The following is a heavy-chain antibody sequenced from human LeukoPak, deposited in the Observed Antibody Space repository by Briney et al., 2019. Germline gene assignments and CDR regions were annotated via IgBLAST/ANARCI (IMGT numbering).Heavy chain of an antibody. CDR3: ARDYYDSSGYYYRGYFDY. D-gene: IGHD3-22*01. V-gene: IGHV1-18*01. CDR1: GGTFSSYA. J-gene: IGHJ4*02. CDR2: ISAYNGNT. Sequence: ASVKVSCKASGGTFSSYAISWVRQAPGQGLEWMGWISAYNGNTNYAQKLQGRVTMTTDTSTSTAYMELRSLRSDDTAVYYCARDYYDSSGYYYRGYFDYWGQGTLVTVSS.